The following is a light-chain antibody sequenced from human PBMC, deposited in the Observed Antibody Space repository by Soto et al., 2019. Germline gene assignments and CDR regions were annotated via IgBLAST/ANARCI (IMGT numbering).Light chain of an antibody. J-gene: IGLJ1*01. CDR2: EVS. V-gene: IGLV2-14*01. Sequence: SDLNQPASESGSRGQSITISCTRTSRDVGRYNHVSWYQHHPGKAPKLIISEVSNRPSGVSNRFSGSKSGYTASLTISGLQAEDEADYYCNSHASGDFRVFGTGTKLTAL. CDR1: SRDVGRYNH. CDR3: NSHASGDFRV.